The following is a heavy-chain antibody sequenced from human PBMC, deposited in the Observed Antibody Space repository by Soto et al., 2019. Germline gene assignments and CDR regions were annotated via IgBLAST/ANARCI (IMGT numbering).Heavy chain of an antibody. D-gene: IGHD3-16*01. CDR3: ASAFFFYDTTTTETYTLSRHDALPITVQ. Sequence: APENVYWKASGSAFTSYYINWVRQAPVQGLEWMGIINPSGGSTSYAQKFQGRVTMTRDTSTSTVYMELSSPRSEDTAVYYCASAFFFYDTTTTETYTLSRHDALPITVQ. CDR2: INPSGGST. CDR1: GSAFTSYY. V-gene: IGHV1-46*01. J-gene: IGHJ1*01.